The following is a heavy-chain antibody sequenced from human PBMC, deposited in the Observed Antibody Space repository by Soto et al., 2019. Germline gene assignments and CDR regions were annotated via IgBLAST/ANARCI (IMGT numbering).Heavy chain of an antibody. CDR2: ISGSGGST. CDR3: AKDEPVLLWFGELLGWFDP. D-gene: IGHD3-10*01. J-gene: IGHJ5*02. CDR1: GFTFSSYA. Sequence: VQLLESGGGLVQPGGSLRLSCAASGFTFSSYAMSWVRQAPGKGLEWVSAISGSGGSTYYADSVKGRFTISRDNSKNTLYLQMNSLRAEDTAVYYCAKDEPVLLWFGELLGWFDPWGQGTLVTVSS. V-gene: IGHV3-23*01.